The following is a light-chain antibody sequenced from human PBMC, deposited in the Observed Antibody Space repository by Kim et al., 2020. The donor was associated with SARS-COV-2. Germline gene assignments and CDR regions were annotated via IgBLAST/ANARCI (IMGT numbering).Light chain of an antibody. CDR2: VGTGVILG. J-gene: IGLJ3*02. Sequence: LSSVYCTYKVDWYRPLPGKGPRFVMRVGTGVILGSKVDGLPDRFSVLFSGLNRYLTIKNIQEEDESDYHCGSDHGSWSNFVYWVFGGGTKLTVL. CDR3: GSDHGSWSNFVYWV. CDR1: SVYCTYK. V-gene: IGLV9-49*01.